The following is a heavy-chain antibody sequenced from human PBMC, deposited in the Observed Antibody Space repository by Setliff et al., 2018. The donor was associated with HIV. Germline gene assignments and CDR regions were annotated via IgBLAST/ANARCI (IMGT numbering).Heavy chain of an antibody. D-gene: IGHD3-9*01. J-gene: IGHJ5*02. V-gene: IGHV5-51*01. CDR1: GYTFTSYW. CDR2: IWPGDSDT. CDR3: ARQHYDILTGPHNWFDP. Sequence: GESLKISCKGSGYTFTSYWIGWVRQMPGKGLEFMGIIWPGDSDTTYSPSFQGQVTISVDKSISTAYLQWSSLKASDSAMYYCARQHYDILTGPHNWFDPWGQGTLVTVSS.